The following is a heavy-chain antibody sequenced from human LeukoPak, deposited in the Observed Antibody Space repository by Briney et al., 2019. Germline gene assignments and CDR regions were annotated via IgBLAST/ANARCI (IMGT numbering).Heavy chain of an antibody. V-gene: IGHV4-34*01. D-gene: IGHD3-10*01. CDR3: ARGGGRITMARGLRFDP. CDR1: GGSFSGYY. Sequence: SETLSLTCAVYGGSFSGYYWSWIRQPPGKGLEWIGEINHSGSTNYNPSLKSRVTISVDTSKNQFSLKLSSVTAADTAVYYCARGGGRITMARGLRFDPWGQGTLVTVSS. CDR2: INHSGST. J-gene: IGHJ5*02.